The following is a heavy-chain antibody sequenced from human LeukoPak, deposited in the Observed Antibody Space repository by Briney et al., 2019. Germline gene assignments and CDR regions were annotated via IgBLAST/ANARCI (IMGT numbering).Heavy chain of an antibody. Sequence: ASVKVSCKASGYTFTSYYMHWVRQAPGQGLEWMGIINPSGGSTSYAQKSQGRVTMTRDTSTSTVYMELSSLRSEDTAVYYCAREVAAAGLFDYWGQGTLVPVSS. CDR1: GYTFTSYY. J-gene: IGHJ4*02. D-gene: IGHD6-13*01. V-gene: IGHV1-46*01. CDR3: AREVAAAGLFDY. CDR2: INPSGGST.